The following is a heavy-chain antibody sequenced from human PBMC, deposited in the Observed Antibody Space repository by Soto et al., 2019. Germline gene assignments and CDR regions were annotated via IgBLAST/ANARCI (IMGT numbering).Heavy chain of an antibody. D-gene: IGHD1-1*01. J-gene: IGHJ6*02. CDR2: IYWSDDK. CDR3: AHREQLERASDGMYV. V-gene: IGHV2-5*01. Sequence: SGPTLVNPTQTLTLTCTFSGFSLSTSGVGVGWIRQPPGKALEWLALIYWSDDKRYSPSLKSRLTITKDASKNQVVLTMTNMDPVDTATYYCAHREQLERASDGMYVWCQGTTVTVSS. CDR1: GFSLSTSGVG.